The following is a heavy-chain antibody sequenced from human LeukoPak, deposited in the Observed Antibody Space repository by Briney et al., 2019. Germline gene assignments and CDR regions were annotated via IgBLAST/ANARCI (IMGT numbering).Heavy chain of an antibody. CDR1: GGTFSSYA. J-gene: IGHJ4*02. D-gene: IGHD5-18*01. CDR3: ARVVTDYFDY. Sequence: ASVKVSCKASGGTFSSYAINWVRQATGQGLEWMGWMNPNSGNTGYAQKFQGRVTITRNTSISTAYMELSSLRSEDTAVYYCARVVTDYFDYWGQGTLVTVSS. V-gene: IGHV1-8*03. CDR2: MNPNSGNT.